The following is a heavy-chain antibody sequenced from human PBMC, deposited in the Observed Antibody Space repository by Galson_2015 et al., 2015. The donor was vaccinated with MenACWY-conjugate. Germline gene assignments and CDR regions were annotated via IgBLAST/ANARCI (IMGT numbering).Heavy chain of an antibody. CDR2: IDWDDDK. CDR3: ARIRRGSGTTTHFDY. Sequence: PALVKPTQTLTLTCTFSGFSLSTSGMRVNWIRQPPGKALEWLARIDWDDDKFYSTSLKTRLTISKNTSKNQVVLTMTNMDPVDTATYYCARIRRGSGTTTHFDYWGQGTLVTVSS. V-gene: IGHV2-70*04. D-gene: IGHD3-10*01. CDR1: GFSLSTSGMR. J-gene: IGHJ4*02.